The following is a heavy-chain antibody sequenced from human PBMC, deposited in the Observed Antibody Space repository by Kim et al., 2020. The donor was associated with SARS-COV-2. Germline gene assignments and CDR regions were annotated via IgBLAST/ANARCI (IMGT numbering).Heavy chain of an antibody. V-gene: IGHV5-51*01. Sequence: GASLKISCKGSGYSFTSYWIGWVRQMPGKGLEWMGIIYPGDSDTRYSPSFQGQVTISADKSISTAYPQWSSLKASDTAMYYCSRPLPTMPTPYYFDYWGQGTLVTVSS. CDR2: IYPGDSDT. D-gene: IGHD2-2*01. CDR1: GYSFTSYW. J-gene: IGHJ4*02. CDR3: SRPLPTMPTPYYFDY.